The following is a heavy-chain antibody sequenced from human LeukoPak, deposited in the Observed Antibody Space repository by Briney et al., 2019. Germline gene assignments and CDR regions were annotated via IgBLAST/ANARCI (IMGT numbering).Heavy chain of an antibody. J-gene: IGHJ4*02. CDR3: AKEDVAQIHN. CDR1: GFTFSSHV. CDR2: ISGNADRT. V-gene: IGHV3-23*01. D-gene: IGHD5-24*01. Sequence: GGSLRLSCAGSGFTFSSHVMNWVRQAPGKGLEWVSGISGNADRTYDADSVKGRFTISRDNSRATLYLQMNSLRAEDTAVYYCAKEDVAQIHNWGQETLVTVSS.